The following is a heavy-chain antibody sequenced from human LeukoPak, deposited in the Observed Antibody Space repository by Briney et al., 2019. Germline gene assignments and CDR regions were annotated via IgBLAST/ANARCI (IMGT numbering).Heavy chain of an antibody. D-gene: IGHD3-3*01. CDR1: GFTFSSYW. CDR2: INGDGRNI. CDR3: AKAYYDFLRSLFDY. Sequence: GGSLRLSCVASGFTFSSYWMHWVRQDPRKGLVWVSRINGDGRNINYADSVRGRFTISRDNAKNTLYLQMNSLRAEDTAVYYCAKAYYDFLRSLFDYWGQGTLVTVSS. V-gene: IGHV3-74*01. J-gene: IGHJ4*02.